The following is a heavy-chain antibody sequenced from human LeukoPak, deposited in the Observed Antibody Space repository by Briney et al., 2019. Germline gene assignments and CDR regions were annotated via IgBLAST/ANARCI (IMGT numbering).Heavy chain of an antibody. Sequence: GGSLRLSCLASGFTFRTYAVHWVRQAPGKGLEYISSISRDGESTYYADSVKGKFTISIDNSKNTLSLNRSSLQHDDTAVYYCVKSDKTVGANFFDYWGQGPLVTVSS. CDR2: ISRDGEST. V-gene: IGHV3-64D*09. J-gene: IGHJ4*02. CDR1: GFTFRTYA. CDR3: VKSDKTVGANFFDY. D-gene: IGHD1-26*01.